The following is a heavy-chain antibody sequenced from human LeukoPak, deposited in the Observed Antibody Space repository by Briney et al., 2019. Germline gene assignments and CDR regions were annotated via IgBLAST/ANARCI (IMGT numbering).Heavy chain of an antibody. CDR2: IYSGGST. CDR3: ASNGIAAANDAFDI. V-gene: IGHV3-53*01. CDR1: GFTFSSNY. D-gene: IGHD6-13*01. J-gene: IGHJ3*02. Sequence: PGGSLRLSCAASGFTFSSNYMSWVRQAPGKGLEWVSVIYSGGSTYYADSVKGRFTISRDNSKNTLYLQMNSLRAEDTAVYYCASNGIAAANDAFDIWGQGTMVTVSS.